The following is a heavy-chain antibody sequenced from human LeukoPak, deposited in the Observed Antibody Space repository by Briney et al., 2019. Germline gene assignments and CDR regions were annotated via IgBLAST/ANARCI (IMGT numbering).Heavy chain of an antibody. J-gene: IGHJ4*02. V-gene: IGHV4-59*01. CDR3: ARGGRWEHFDY. CDR1: GGYISTYY. CDR2: IYYSGTT. D-gene: IGHD1-1*01. Sequence: SETLSLTCTVSGGYISTYYWSWIRQPPGKGLEWIGYIYYSGTTTYNPSLRSRVTISLDTSKNLFSLKLSSVTAADTAVYYCARGGRWEHFDYWGQGTLVTVSS.